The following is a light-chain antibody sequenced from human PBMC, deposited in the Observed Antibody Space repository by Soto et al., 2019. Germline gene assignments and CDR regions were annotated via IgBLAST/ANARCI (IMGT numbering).Light chain of an antibody. V-gene: IGLV2-14*01. CDR2: EVN. J-gene: IGLJ1*01. Sequence: QSALTQPASVSGSPGQSITIYCTGTSSDVGGYNYVPWYQQHPDKAPKLLIYEVNNRPSGVSNRFSGSKSGNTASLTISGLQAEDEADDYCSSYTSSSTLVFGAGTKLTVL. CDR3: SSYTSSSTLV. CDR1: SSDVGGYNY.